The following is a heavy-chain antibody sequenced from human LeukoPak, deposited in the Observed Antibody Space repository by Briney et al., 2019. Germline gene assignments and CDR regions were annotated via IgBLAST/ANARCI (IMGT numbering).Heavy chain of an antibody. CDR2: ITPSGDTS. J-gene: IGHJ5*02. CDR1: AFIFGGHG. CDR3: GRDRDWGAFDV. D-gene: IGHD3/OR15-3a*01. Sequence: GGSLRLSCEGPAFIFGGHGINWVRQPAGKGLEWVAGITPSGDTSYYADSVKGRFTISRDNSKSIVSLQMNSLRAEDTALYYCGRDRDWGAFDVWGQGSLVTVSS. V-gene: IGHV3-23*01.